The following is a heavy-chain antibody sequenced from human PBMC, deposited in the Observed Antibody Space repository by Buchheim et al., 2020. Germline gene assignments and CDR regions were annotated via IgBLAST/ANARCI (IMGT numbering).Heavy chain of an antibody. CDR1: GFIFRTYY. Sequence: EVQLVESGGGLVQPGGSLRLSCAASGFIFRTYYMHWVRQVRGKGLMWVSRITGDGSSADYADSVKGRFTITRDNAKNTVHPQMNSLTAEDTAVYYCAFISDTGIFDYWGQGT. D-gene: IGHD1-14*01. CDR2: ITGDGSSA. J-gene: IGHJ4*02. CDR3: AFISDTGIFDY. V-gene: IGHV3-74*01.